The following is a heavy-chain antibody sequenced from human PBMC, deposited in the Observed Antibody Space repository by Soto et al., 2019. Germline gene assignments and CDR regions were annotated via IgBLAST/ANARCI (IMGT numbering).Heavy chain of an antibody. CDR3: TTGIYYDILTGYHDVAY. J-gene: IGHJ4*02. CDR1: GFNLSPPW. CDR2: IKSKTDGGTA. V-gene: IGHV3-15*01. D-gene: IGHD3-9*01. Sequence: GGSLRLSGAAPGFNLSPPWITGFRQAAGKGLRWVGRIKSKTDGGTADYAAPVKVRFTISRDNSKNTVYLQMNSLKTEDTAVYYCTTGIYYDILTGYHDVAYWGQGTLVTVSS.